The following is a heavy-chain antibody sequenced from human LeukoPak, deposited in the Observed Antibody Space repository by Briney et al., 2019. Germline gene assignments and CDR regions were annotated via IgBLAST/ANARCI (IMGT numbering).Heavy chain of an antibody. V-gene: IGHV1-2*02. D-gene: IGHD5-12*01. Sequence: ASVKVSCKASGYTFTVYYMHWARQAPGQGLEWMGWINPNSGGTNYAQKFQGRVTMTRDTSISSAYMELSRLRSDDTALYYCARVLGGFSYFEYWGQGTLVTVSS. J-gene: IGHJ4*02. CDR3: ARVLGGFSYFEY. CDR2: INPNSGGT. CDR1: GYTFTVYY.